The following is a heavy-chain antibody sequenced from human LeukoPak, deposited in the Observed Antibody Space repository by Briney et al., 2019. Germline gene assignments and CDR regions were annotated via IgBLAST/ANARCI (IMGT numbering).Heavy chain of an antibody. CDR1: GGSISSSSYY. J-gene: IGHJ4*02. CDR3: ARVDTAMVSGVFDY. V-gene: IGHV4-39*07. D-gene: IGHD5-18*01. Sequence: PSETLSLTCTVSGGSISSSSYYWGWIRQPPGKGLEWIGSIYYSGSTYYNPSLKSRVTISVDTSKNQFSLKLSSVTAADTAVYYCARVDTAMVSGVFDYWGQGTLVTVSS. CDR2: IYYSGST.